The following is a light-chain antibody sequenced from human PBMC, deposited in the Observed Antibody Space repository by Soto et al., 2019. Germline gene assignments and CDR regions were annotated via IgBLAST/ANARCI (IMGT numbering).Light chain of an antibody. Sequence: ELVLTQSPGTLSLSPGERATLLCRASQSLSGSYLAWYQQKPGQAPRLLIYAAFSRATGIPDRFSGSGSGTDFTLSISRLEPEDSAVYYCQQYGASLGRTFGQGTKVDIK. V-gene: IGKV3-20*01. CDR1: QSLSGSY. CDR2: AAF. J-gene: IGKJ1*01. CDR3: QQYGASLGRT.